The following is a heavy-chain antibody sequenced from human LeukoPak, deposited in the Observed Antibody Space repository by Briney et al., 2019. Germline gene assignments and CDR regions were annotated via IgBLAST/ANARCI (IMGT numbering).Heavy chain of an antibody. CDR2: ISGSGGST. V-gene: IGHV3-23*01. D-gene: IGHD1-26*01. J-gene: IGHJ4*02. Sequence: GGSLRLSCTASGFTFSSYGMSWVHQAPGKGLEWVSAISGSGGSTYYADSVKGRFTISRDNSKNTLYMQMNSMRAEDTAVYYCAKDRGIVGVTDYWGQGTLVTVSS. CDR1: GFTFSSYG. CDR3: AKDRGIVGVTDY.